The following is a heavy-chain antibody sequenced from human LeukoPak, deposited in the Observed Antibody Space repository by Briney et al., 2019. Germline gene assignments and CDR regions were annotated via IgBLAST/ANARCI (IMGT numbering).Heavy chain of an antibody. J-gene: IGHJ4*02. Sequence: GRSLRLSCAASGFTFSSYAMHWVRQAPGKGLEWVAVISYDGSNKYYADSVKGRFTISRDNSKNTLYLQMNSLRAEDTAVYYCARGQQLFGYWGQGTLVTVSS. CDR3: ARGQQLFGY. CDR2: ISYDGSNK. D-gene: IGHD6-13*01. V-gene: IGHV3-30-3*01. CDR1: GFTFSSYA.